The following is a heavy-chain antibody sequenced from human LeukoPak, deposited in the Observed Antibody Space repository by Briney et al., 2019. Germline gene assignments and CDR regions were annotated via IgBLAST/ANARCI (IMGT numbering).Heavy chain of an antibody. CDR3: AKDGDYGDYSSEEYFDY. V-gene: IGHV3-48*01. CDR1: GFTFSSYS. CDR2: ISSSSGII. D-gene: IGHD4-17*01. J-gene: IGHJ4*02. Sequence: GGSLRLSCAASGFTFSSYSMNWVRQAPGKGLEWVSYISSSSGIIYYADSVKGQFTISRDSSKNTLYLQMNSLRAEDTAVYYCAKDGDYGDYSSEEYFDYWGQGTLVTVSS.